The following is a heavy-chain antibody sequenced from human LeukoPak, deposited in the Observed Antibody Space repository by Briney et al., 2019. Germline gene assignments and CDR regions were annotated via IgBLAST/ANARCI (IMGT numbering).Heavy chain of an antibody. V-gene: IGHV5-51*01. Sequence: PGESLRISCSGSGYTFTSYWIGWVRQMPGKGLEWMGVIYGGDSETKYNSPFQGQVSISADKATGTAFLQWTSLKASDTAAYFCARLKSGWGDHVDYWGQGTLVTVSS. D-gene: IGHD2-21*02. J-gene: IGHJ4*02. CDR3: ARLKSGWGDHVDY. CDR2: IYGGDSET. CDR1: GYTFTSYW.